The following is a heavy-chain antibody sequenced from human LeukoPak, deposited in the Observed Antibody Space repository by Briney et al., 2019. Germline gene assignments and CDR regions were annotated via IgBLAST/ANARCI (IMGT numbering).Heavy chain of an antibody. D-gene: IGHD6-19*01. CDR3: TRDASGWSVY. CDR2: ISPDGNER. J-gene: IGHJ4*02. CDR1: GFDFSTSW. V-gene: IGHV3-7*01. Sequence: PGGSLRLSCAASGFDFSTSWMGWVRQAPGKGLEWVIDISPDGNERYSVDSVRGRFTISRDNAENSLYLQMKGLEVEDTAMYYCTRDASGWSVYWGQGALVTVSS.